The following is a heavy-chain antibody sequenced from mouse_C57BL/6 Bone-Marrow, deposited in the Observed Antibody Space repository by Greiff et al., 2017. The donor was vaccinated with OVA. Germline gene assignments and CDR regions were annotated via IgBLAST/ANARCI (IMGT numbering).Heavy chain of an antibody. CDR2: IWGVGST. CDR1: GFSLTSYG. J-gene: IGHJ3*01. CDR3: ARLWYPFAY. D-gene: IGHD2-1*01. Sequence: VKLMESGPGLVAPSQSLSITCPVSGFSLTSYGVDWVRQSPGKGLEWLGVIWGVGSTNYNSALNSRLSISKDNSKSQVFLKMNSLQTDYTAMYYCARLWYPFAYWGQGTLVTVSA. V-gene: IGHV2-6*01.